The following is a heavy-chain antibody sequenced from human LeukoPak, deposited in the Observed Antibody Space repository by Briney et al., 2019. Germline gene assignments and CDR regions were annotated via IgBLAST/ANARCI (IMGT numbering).Heavy chain of an antibody. V-gene: IGHV3-21*01. Sequence: GGSLRLSCAASGFTFNVYSMNWVRQAPGKGLEWVSSISSNSKYIYYADSMWGRFTVSRDNAKNSLFLQLNSLRAEDTAVYYCARDSSDFDYWGQGTLVTVSS. CDR1: GFTFNVYS. CDR3: ARDSSDFDY. CDR2: ISSNSKYI. D-gene: IGHD3-22*01. J-gene: IGHJ4*02.